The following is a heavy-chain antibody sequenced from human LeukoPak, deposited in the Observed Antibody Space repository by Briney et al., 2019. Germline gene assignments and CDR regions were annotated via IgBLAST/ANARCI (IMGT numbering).Heavy chain of an antibody. CDR1: GGSFSGYC. CDR3: ARGHFRYSSGWYYRVYFDY. J-gene: IGHJ4*02. D-gene: IGHD6-13*01. CDR2: INHSGSK. Sequence: SETLTLPCAVYGGSFSGYCWRWLRQPTGKGLEGIGEINHSGSKNYNPSLKSRVTISVDTSKNQFSLKLSSVTGADTAVYYGARGHFRYSSGWYYRVYFDYWGQGTLVTVSS. V-gene: IGHV4-34*01.